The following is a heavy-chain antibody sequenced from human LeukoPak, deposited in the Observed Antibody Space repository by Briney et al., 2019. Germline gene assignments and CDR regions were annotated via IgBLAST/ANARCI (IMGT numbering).Heavy chain of an antibody. CDR1: GFTFRNSG. CDR2: ISDASRTI. CDR3: AKDASCDSSGYSGDY. J-gene: IGHJ4*02. V-gene: IGHV3-48*04. D-gene: IGHD3-22*01. Sequence: RSGGSLRLSCAASGFTFRNSGMNWVRQAPGKGLEWVSYISDASRTIYYADSVKGRFSVSRDNANNLLYLQMRSLRVEDTAVYYCAKDASCDSSGYSGDYWGQGTLVTVSS.